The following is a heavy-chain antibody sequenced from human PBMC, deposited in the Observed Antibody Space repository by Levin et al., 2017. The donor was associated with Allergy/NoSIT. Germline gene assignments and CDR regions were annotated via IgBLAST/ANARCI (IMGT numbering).Heavy chain of an antibody. Sequence: PGGSLRLSCGASGFTFRTYAMSWVRQAPGKGLEWVSSISGGGGTTYYADSVKGRFTISRDNSKNTLSLQMNSLRAEDTATYYCAGGAIRQGVTGTAFDYWGQGTLVTVSS. D-gene: IGHD6-19*01. CDR1: GFTFRTYA. V-gene: IGHV3-23*01. CDR3: AGGAIRQGVTGTAFDY. CDR2: ISGGGGTT. J-gene: IGHJ4*02.